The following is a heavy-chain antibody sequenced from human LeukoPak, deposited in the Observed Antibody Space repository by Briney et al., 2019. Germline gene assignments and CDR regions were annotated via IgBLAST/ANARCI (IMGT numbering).Heavy chain of an antibody. D-gene: IGHD4-23*01. CDR3: AKPISVVTQTYYMDV. V-gene: IGHV3-33*06. Sequence: GGSLRLSCAASGFTFSSYGMHWVRQAPGKGLQWVAVIWYDGSKKYYADSVKSRFTISRDNSKNTLYLQMNSLRAEDTAVYYCAKPISVVTQTYYMDVWGKGTTVTVSS. CDR2: IWYDGSKK. CDR1: GFTFSSYG. J-gene: IGHJ6*03.